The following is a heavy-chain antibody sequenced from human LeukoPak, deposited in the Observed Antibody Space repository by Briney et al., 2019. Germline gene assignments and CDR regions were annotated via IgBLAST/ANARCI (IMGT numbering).Heavy chain of an antibody. CDR2: IYFSGST. D-gene: IGHD3-3*01. J-gene: IGHJ6*02. CDR1: GGSISSYY. V-gene: IGHV4-59*01. Sequence: SSETLSLTCTVSGGSISSYYWSWIRQPPGKGLEWIGYIYFSGSTNYNPSLKSRVTISVDTSKNQFSLKLSSVTAADTAVYYCARAGYDFWSGYPIYYYYGMDVWGQGTTVTVSS. CDR3: ARAGYDFWSGYPIYYYYGMDV.